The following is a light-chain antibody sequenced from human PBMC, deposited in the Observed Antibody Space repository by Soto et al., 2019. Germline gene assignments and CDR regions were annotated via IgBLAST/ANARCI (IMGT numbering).Light chain of an antibody. Sequence: QAVVTQEPSLTVSPGGTVTLTCGSSTGAVTSGHYPYWFQQKPGQAPRTLIYDTSNKHSWTPARFSGSLLGGKAALTLSGAQPEDEAEYYCLLPYSHVVFGGGTKLTVL. CDR2: DTS. CDR1: TGAVTSGHY. CDR3: LLPYSHVV. J-gene: IGLJ2*01. V-gene: IGLV7-46*01.